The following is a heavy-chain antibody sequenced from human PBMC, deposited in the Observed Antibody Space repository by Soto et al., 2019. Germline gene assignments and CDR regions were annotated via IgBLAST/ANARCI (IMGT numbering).Heavy chain of an antibody. CDR1: GYTFTGYY. Sequence: ASVKVSCKASGYTFTGYYMHWVRQAPGQRLEWMGWINPNSGGTNYAQKFQGWVTMTRDTSISTAYMELSRLRSDDTAVYYCARSGLVPVYYYYGMDVWGQGTTVTVSS. V-gene: IGHV1-2*04. J-gene: IGHJ6*02. CDR3: ARSGLVPVYYYYGMDV. CDR2: INPNSGGT. D-gene: IGHD2-2*01.